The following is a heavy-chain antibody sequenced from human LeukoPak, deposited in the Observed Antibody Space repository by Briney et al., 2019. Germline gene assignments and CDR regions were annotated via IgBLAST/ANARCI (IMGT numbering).Heavy chain of an antibody. CDR2: IKQDGSEK. Sequence: PGGSLRLSCAASGFTFSSYWMSWVRQAPAKGLEWVANIKQDGSEKYYVDSVKGRFTISRDNAKNSLYLQVNGLRAVDTAVYYCARDFGYQDCRGSSCFGATSHWGQGTLVTVSS. J-gene: IGHJ4*02. CDR1: GFTFSSYW. V-gene: IGHV3-7*03. D-gene: IGHD2-15*01. CDR3: ARDFGYQDCRGSSCFGATSH.